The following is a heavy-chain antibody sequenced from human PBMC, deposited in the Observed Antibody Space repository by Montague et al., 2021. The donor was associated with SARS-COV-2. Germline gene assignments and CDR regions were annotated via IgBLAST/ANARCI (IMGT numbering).Heavy chain of an antibody. D-gene: IGHD6-6*01. J-gene: IGHJ4*02. Sequence: SETLSLTCTVSGGSISSYYWSWIRQPPGKGLEWIGYIYYSGSTNXNPSLKSRVTISVDTSKNQFSLKLSSVTAADTAVYYCARGRKYSSSAGFDYWGQGTLVTVSS. CDR1: GGSISSYY. CDR2: IYYSGST. CDR3: ARGRKYSSSAGFDY. V-gene: IGHV4-59*01.